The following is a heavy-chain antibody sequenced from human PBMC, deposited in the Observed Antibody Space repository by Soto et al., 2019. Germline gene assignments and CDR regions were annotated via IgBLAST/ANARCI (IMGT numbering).Heavy chain of an antibody. D-gene: IGHD3-9*01. CDR2: IYYRGST. J-gene: IGHJ6*02. V-gene: IGHV4-59*01. Sequence: SETLSLTCTVPGGSISSYYWSWIRQPPGKGLELIGYIYYRGSTNYNPSLKSRVTISVDTSENQFSLKLSSVTAADTAVYYCARESRYYDILTGEKRYYGMDVWGQGTTVTVSS. CDR1: GGSISSYY. CDR3: ARESRYYDILTGEKRYYGMDV.